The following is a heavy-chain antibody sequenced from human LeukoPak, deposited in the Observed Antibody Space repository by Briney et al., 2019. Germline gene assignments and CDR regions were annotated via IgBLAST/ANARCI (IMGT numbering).Heavy chain of an antibody. J-gene: IGHJ3*02. Sequence: GGSLRLSCTTSGFTFSDFAISWVRQAPGKGLEWVGFIRSKDYGGATYYAASVKGRFTITRDDSKGIAYLQMRSLKIEDTAVYCAKTGALDIWDQGTMVTVSS. CDR2: IRSKDYGGAT. D-gene: IGHD4/OR15-4a*01. CDR3: KTGALDI. V-gene: IGHV3-49*04. CDR1: GFTFSDFA.